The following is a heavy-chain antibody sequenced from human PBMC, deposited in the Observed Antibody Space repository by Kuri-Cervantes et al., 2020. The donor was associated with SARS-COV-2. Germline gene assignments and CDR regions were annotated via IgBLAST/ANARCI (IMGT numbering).Heavy chain of an antibody. Sequence: GESLKISCVGSGFTFGDYAMSWVRQSPGKRLEWVSAISGSGSNTYYADSVKGRFIISRDNSKNTLYLQMDSLRADDTAVYFCARDKSYGFWREPFDYWGQGTPVTVSS. CDR1: GFTFGDYA. CDR3: ARDKSYGFWREPFDY. D-gene: IGHD3/OR15-3a*01. V-gene: IGHV3-23*01. CDR2: ISGSGSNT. J-gene: IGHJ4*02.